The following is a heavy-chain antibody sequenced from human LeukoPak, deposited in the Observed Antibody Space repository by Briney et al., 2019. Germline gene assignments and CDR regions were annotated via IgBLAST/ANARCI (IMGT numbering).Heavy chain of an antibody. Sequence: GGSLRLSCAASGFTFSTYAMSWVRQAPGKGLEWVSAISDSSGSTYYADSVKGRFTVSRDNSKNTLFLQMNSLRAEDTAVYYCAKDGGLWVSAHWGDSWGRGTLVTVSS. CDR2: ISDSSGST. D-gene: IGHD7-27*01. V-gene: IGHV3-23*01. J-gene: IGHJ4*02. CDR1: GFTFSTYA. CDR3: AKDGGLWVSAHWGDS.